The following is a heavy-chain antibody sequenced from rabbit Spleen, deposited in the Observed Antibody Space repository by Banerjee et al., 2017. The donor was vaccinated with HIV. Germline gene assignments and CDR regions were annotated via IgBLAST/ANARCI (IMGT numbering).Heavy chain of an antibody. CDR2: VNNGGTG. D-gene: IGHD1-1*01. CDR3: ARDGVSGYGSTQLDL. V-gene: IGHV1S43*01. J-gene: IGHJ6*01. Sequence: QSLEESGGDLVKPGASLTLTCTASGFDLSSYDYMCWVRQAPGKGLEWIACVNNGGTGYYASWAKGRFTITRSTSLNTVTLQLNSLTAADTATYFCARDGVSGYGSTQLDLWGPGTLVTVS. CDR1: GFDLSSYDY.